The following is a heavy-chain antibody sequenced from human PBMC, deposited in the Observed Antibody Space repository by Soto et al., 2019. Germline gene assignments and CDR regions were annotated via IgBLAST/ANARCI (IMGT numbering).Heavy chain of an antibody. CDR1: GGSISSGDYY. D-gene: IGHD3-10*01. CDR2: IYYSGST. V-gene: IGHV4-30-4*01. J-gene: IGHJ5*02. CDR3: ARVIDVSDWFDP. Sequence: SETLSLTCTVSGGSISSGDYYLSWIRQPPGKGLEWIGYIYYSGSTYYNPSLKSRVTISVDTSKNQFSLKLSSVTAADTAVYYCARVIDVSDWFDPWGQGTLVTVSS.